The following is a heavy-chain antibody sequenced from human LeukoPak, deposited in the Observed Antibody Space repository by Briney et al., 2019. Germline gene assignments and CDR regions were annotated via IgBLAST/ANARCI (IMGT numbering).Heavy chain of an antibody. CDR1: GGSISSYY. CDR3: ARAAAAGKGSFDY. D-gene: IGHD6-13*01. Sequence: SETLSLTCTVSGGSISSYYWSWIRQPPGKGLGWIGYIYYSGSTNYNPSLKSRVTISVDTSKNQFSLKLSPVTAADTAVYYCARAAAAGKGSFDYWGQGTLVTVSS. J-gene: IGHJ4*02. CDR2: IYYSGST. V-gene: IGHV4-59*01.